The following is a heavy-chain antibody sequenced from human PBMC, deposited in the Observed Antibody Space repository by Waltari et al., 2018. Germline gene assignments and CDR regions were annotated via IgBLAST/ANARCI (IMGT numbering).Heavy chain of an antibody. V-gene: IGHV3-53*02. CDR1: GFTVSSNY. CDR2: IYSGGST. D-gene: IGHD3-10*01. J-gene: IGHJ4*02. CDR3: ARGASYYYGSGSYSTPFDY. Sequence: EVQLVETGGGLIQPGGSLRLSCAASGFTVSSNYMSWVRQAPGKGLEWVSVIYSGGSTYYADSVKGRFTISRDNSKNTLYLQMNSLRAEDTAVYYCARGASYYYGSGSYSTPFDYWGQGTLVIVSS.